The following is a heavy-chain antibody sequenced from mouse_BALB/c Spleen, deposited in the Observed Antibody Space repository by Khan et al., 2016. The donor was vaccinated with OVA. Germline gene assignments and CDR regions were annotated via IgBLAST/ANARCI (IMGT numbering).Heavy chain of an antibody. D-gene: IGHD2-14*01. CDR1: GYSITSDYA. CDR3: ARVRTY. Sequence: EVQLQESGPGLVKPSQSLSLTCTVTGYSITSDYAWNWIRQFPGNKLEWMGYISYSGRTSYNPSLKSRISVTRDTSKNQFFLKLNSVTTEDTATYYCARVRTYWGQGTLVTVSA. CDR2: ISYSGRT. J-gene: IGHJ3*01. V-gene: IGHV3-2*02.